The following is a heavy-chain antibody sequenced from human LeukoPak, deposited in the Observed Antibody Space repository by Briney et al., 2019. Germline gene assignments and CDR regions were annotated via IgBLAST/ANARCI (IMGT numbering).Heavy chain of an antibody. J-gene: IGHJ6*03. CDR1: GGSFSGYY. CDR3: ARGERGYSYATGYYYYMDV. V-gene: IGHV4-34*01. CDR2: INHSGST. D-gene: IGHD5-18*01. Sequence: SETLSLTCKACGGSFSGYYWSWIRQPPGKGLEWIGEINHSGSTNYNPSLKSRVTISVDTSKNQFSLKLSSVTAADTAVYYCARGERGYSYATGYYYYMDVWGKGTTVTVS.